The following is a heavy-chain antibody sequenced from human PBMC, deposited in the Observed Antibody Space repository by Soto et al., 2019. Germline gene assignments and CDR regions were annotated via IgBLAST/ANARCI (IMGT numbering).Heavy chain of an antibody. D-gene: IGHD3-16*01. CDR2: IYYSGST. CDR3: ARDLGRDGYNLYYFDY. CDR1: GGSISSYY. J-gene: IGHJ4*02. Sequence: QVQLQESGPGLVKPSETLSLTCTVSGGSISSYYWSWIRQPPGKGLEWIGYIYYSGSTNYNPSLKSRVTISVDTSKNQFSLKLSSVTAADTAVYYCARDLGRDGYNLYYFDYWGQGTLVTVSS. V-gene: IGHV4-59*01.